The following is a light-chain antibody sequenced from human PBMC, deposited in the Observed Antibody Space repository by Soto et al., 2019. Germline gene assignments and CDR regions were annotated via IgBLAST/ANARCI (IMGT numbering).Light chain of an antibody. CDR3: QQYNNWPPIT. CDR2: DAS. V-gene: IGKV3D-15*01. Sequence: IVMTQSPATLSVSPGERATLSCRASRGISSDLAWYQQKPGQAPRLLIYDASNRATGVPGRFTGSGSGTDFTLTISSLQSEDFALYYCQQYNNWPPITFGQGTRLEIK. J-gene: IGKJ5*01. CDR1: RGISSD.